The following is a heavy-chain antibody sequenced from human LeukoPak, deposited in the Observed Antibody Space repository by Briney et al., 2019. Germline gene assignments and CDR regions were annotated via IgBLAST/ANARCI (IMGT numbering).Heavy chain of an antibody. V-gene: IGHV1-69*05. CDR1: GGTFSSYA. D-gene: IGHD2-2*01. CDR2: IIPIFGTA. CDR3: ARDKGPATDSYYYYYMDV. Sequence: SVKVSCKASGGTFSSYAISWVRQAPGQGLEWMGGIIPIFGTANYAQKFQGRVTITTDESTSTAYMELSSLRSEDTAVYYCARDKGPATDSYYYYYMDVWGKGTTVTVSS. J-gene: IGHJ6*03.